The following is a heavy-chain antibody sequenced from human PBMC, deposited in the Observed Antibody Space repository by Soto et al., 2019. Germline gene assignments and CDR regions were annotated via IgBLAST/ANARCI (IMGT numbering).Heavy chain of an antibody. CDR1: GGSIRSYY. J-gene: IGHJ6*02. D-gene: IGHD2-15*01. Sequence: XGTLSLTCTVSGGSIRSYYGSWIRQPSGKGLEWIGRIYTSGSTNYNPSLKSRVTMSVDTSKNQFSLKLSSVTAADTAVYYCARDCSGGSCYSLFYYYGMDVWGQGTTVTVSS. CDR3: ARDCSGGSCYSLFYYYGMDV. CDR2: IYTSGST. V-gene: IGHV4-4*07.